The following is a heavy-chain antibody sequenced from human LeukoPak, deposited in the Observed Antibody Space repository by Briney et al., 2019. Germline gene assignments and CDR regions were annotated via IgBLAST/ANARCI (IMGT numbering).Heavy chain of an antibody. CDR3: ARDHYYYDSSGYYYYFDY. V-gene: IGHV3-21*01. Sequence: GGSLRLSCAASGFTFSYYNMNWVRQAPGKGLEWVSSISSSSSFISYADSVKGRFTVSRDNAKNSLYLQMNSLRAEDTAVYCCARDHYYYDSSGYYYYFDYWGQGTLVTVSS. CDR2: ISSSSSFI. D-gene: IGHD3-22*01. J-gene: IGHJ4*02. CDR1: GFTFSYYN.